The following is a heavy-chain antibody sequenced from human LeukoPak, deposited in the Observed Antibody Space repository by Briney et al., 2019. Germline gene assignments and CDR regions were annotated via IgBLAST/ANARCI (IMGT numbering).Heavy chain of an antibody. Sequence: PSETLSLTCTVSGGSISSYYWSWIRQPPGKGLEWIGYIYYSGSTNYNPSLKSRVTISVDTSKNQFSLKLSSVTAADTAVYYCARLAANYDSSGYHDYWGQGTLVTVSS. J-gene: IGHJ4*02. CDR1: GGSISSYY. D-gene: IGHD3-22*01. CDR2: IYYSGST. V-gene: IGHV4-59*01. CDR3: ARLAANYDSSGYHDY.